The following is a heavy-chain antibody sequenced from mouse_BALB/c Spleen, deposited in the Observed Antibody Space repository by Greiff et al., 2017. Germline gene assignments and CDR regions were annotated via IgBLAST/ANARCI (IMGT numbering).Heavy chain of an antibody. J-gene: IGHJ4*01. V-gene: IGHV2-9*02. Sequence: VKLVESGPGLVAPSQSLSITCTVSGFSLTSYGVHWVRQPPGQGLEWLGVIWAGGSTNYNSALMSRLSITKDNSKSQVFFKMNSLQTDDTAMYYCAREGNGAMDYWGQGTSVTVSS. CDR1: GFSLTSYG. D-gene: IGHD2-1*01. CDR3: AREGNGAMDY. CDR2: IWAGGST.